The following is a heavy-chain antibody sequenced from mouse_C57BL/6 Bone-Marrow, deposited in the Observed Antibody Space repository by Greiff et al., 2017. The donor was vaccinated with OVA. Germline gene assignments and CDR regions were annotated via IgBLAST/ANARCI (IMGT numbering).Heavy chain of an antibody. Sequence: EVKLMESGGGLVKPGGSLKLSCAASGFTFSDYGMYWVRQAPEKGLEWVAYISSGSSTIYYADTVKGRFTISRENAKHTQFLQMISIRSYDTAMFYFARPLNCGSRPWFAYWGQGTLVTVSA. CDR1: GFTFSDYG. V-gene: IGHV5-17*01. J-gene: IGHJ3*01. CDR3: ARPLNCGSRPWFAY. CDR2: ISSGSSTI. D-gene: IGHD1-1*01.